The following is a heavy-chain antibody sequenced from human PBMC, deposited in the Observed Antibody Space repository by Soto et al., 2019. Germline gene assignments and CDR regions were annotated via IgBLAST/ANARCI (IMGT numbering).Heavy chain of an antibody. V-gene: IGHV1-2*02. D-gene: IGHD6-6*01. CDR3: ATAARPGYYYGMAV. CDR2: INPNSGGT. Sequence: TSVKVSCKASGYTFTGYYMHWVRQAPGQGLEWMGWINPNSGGTNYAQKFQGRVTMTRDTSISTAYMELSRLRSDDTAVYYCATAARPGYYYGMAVRAQATKITVCS. CDR1: GYTFTGYY. J-gene: IGHJ6*01.